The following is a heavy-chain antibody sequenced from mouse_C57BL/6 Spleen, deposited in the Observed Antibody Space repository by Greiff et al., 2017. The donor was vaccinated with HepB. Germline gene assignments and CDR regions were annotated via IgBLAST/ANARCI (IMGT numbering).Heavy chain of an antibody. Sequence: VQLQQPGAELVRPGSSVKLSCKASGYTFTSYWMHWVKQRPIQGLEWIGNIDPSDSETHYNQKFKDKATLTVDKSSSTAYMQLSSLTSEDSAVYYCARGYGSSYFSWFAYWGQGTLVTVSA. D-gene: IGHD1-1*01. CDR1: GYTFTSYW. J-gene: IGHJ3*01. CDR3: ARGYGSSYFSWFAY. V-gene: IGHV1-52*01. CDR2: IDPSDSET.